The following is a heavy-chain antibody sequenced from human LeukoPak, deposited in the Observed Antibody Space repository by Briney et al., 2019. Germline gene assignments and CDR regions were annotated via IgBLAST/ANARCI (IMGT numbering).Heavy chain of an antibody. D-gene: IGHD1-26*01. CDR3: ARGIGPSDY. Sequence: ASVKVSCKASGYTFVSYGINWVRQAPGQGLEWMGWINPNSGGTNYAQKFQGRVTMARDTSISTAYMELSRLRSDDTAVYYGARGIGPSDYWGQGTLVTVSS. CDR2: INPNSGGT. J-gene: IGHJ4*02. V-gene: IGHV1-2*02. CDR1: GYTFVSYG.